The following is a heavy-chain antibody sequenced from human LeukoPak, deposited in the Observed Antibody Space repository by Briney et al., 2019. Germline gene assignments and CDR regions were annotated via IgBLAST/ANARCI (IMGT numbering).Heavy chain of an antibody. CDR3: ATAVLYGVNDFDY. Sequence: ASVNLSCKASGYTFTGYYMHWVRQAPGQGLEWMGWIIPSRGVTKFAQRFQGRVTMTRDTYTSTAYLDLSSLRSDDTAVYYCATAVLYGVNDFDYWGPG. V-gene: IGHV1-2*02. CDR2: IIPSRGVT. J-gene: IGHJ4*02. CDR1: GYTFTGYY. D-gene: IGHD5/OR15-5a*01.